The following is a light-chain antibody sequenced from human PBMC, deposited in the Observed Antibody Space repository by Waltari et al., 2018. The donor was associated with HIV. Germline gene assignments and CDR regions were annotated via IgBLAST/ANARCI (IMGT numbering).Light chain of an antibody. CDR3: GSYTSSNTYV. CDR2: VVS. CDR1: SSSVGGYKY. Sequence: QSAMTQPASVSGSPGQSITISCPGTSSSVGGYKYVPCYHRYPGKAPKLMIYVVSNRPSGVSNRFSGSKSGNTAFLTISGLQAEDEADYYCGSYTSSNTYVFGTGTKVTVL. V-gene: IGLV2-14*01. J-gene: IGLJ1*01.